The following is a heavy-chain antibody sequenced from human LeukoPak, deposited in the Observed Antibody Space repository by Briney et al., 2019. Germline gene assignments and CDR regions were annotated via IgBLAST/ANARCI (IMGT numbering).Heavy chain of an antibody. CDR1: GGSISSSSYY. Sequence: SETLSLTCTVSGGSISSSSYYWGWIRQPPGKGLEWIGSIYYSGSTYYNPSLKSRVAISVDTSKNQFSLKLSSVTAADTAVYYCARVAGIAAADYWGQGTLVTVSS. J-gene: IGHJ4*02. D-gene: IGHD6-13*01. CDR2: IYYSGST. CDR3: ARVAGIAAADY. V-gene: IGHV4-39*07.